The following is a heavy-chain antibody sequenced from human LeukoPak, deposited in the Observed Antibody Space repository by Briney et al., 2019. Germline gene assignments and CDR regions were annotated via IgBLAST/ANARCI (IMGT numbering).Heavy chain of an antibody. CDR1: GFTFSSYD. CDR3: AKDGRVLVVGPYFDY. J-gene: IGHJ4*02. D-gene: IGHD3-22*01. Sequence: QTGGSLRLSCAASGFTFSSYDMSWVRQAPGKGLEWVSAISGSGGSTYYADSVKGRFTISRDNSKNTLHLQMNSLRAEDTAVYYCAKDGRVLVVGPYFDYWGQGTLVTVSS. V-gene: IGHV3-23*01. CDR2: ISGSGGST.